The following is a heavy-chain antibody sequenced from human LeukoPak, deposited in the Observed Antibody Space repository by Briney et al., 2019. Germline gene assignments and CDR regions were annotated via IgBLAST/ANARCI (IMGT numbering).Heavy chain of an antibody. Sequence: ASVKVSCKASGYTFTGYYMHWVRQAPGQGLEWMGWITPNSGGTNYAQKFQGRVTMTRDTSISTAYMELSRLRSDDTAVYYCARGPPRVSNFWSGYSRGVFDYWGQGTLVTVSS. CDR3: ARGPPRVSNFWSGYSRGVFDY. J-gene: IGHJ4*02. CDR2: ITPNSGGT. V-gene: IGHV1-2*02. D-gene: IGHD3-3*01. CDR1: GYTFTGYY.